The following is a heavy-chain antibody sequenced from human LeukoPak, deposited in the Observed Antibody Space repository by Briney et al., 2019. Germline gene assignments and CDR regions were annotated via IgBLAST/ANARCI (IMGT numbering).Heavy chain of an antibody. CDR1: GFTFSSYS. J-gene: IGHJ5*02. Sequence: GGSLRLSCAASGFTFSSYSMNWVRQAPGKGLECVSYISSSSSTIYYADSVKGRFTISRDNAKNSLYLQMNSLRAEDTAAYYCARDRSGYHDNWFDPWGQGTLVTVSS. V-gene: IGHV3-48*01. D-gene: IGHD3-3*01. CDR3: ARDRSGYHDNWFDP. CDR2: ISSSSSTI.